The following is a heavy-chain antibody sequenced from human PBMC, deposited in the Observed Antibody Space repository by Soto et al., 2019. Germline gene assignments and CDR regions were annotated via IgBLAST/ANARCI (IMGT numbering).Heavy chain of an antibody. Sequence: QVQLAQSGAEERKPGASVKVSCEATGYTFTAYAMHWVRQAPGQRLEWMGWINPANGNTKYSQKFQGRLTITSDTSANTVYMELNNLTSEDTAMYYCTRSAISPYGGLIGPFDYWGQGNLVTVSS. D-gene: IGHD3-16*02. V-gene: IGHV1-3*05. CDR2: INPANGNT. CDR3: TRSAISPYGGLIGPFDY. CDR1: GYTFTAYA. J-gene: IGHJ4*02.